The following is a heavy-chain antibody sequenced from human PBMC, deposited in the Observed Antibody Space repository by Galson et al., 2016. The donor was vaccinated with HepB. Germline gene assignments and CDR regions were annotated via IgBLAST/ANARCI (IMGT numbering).Heavy chain of an antibody. CDR2: IYSGGST. CDR3: ARQTTGTAIFDY. J-gene: IGHJ4*02. V-gene: IGHV3-66*04. Sequence: SLRLSCAASGFTVSSNYINWVRQAPGTGLEWVSIIYSGGSTYYADSVRGRFIISRDNSKNTVYLQVNSLRAEDTAAYYCARQTTGTAIFDYWGQGTLVTVSS. D-gene: IGHD4-17*01. CDR1: GFTVSSNY.